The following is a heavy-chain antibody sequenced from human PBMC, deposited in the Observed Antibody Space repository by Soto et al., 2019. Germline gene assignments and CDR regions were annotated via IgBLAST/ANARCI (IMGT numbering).Heavy chain of an antibody. CDR1: GDSISTSSNY. D-gene: IGHD3-22*01. CDR3: ARRSIHDYDSSGCFRT. J-gene: IGHJ5*02. Sequence: QLQLQASGPGLVTPSETLSLTCSVSGDSISTSSNYWGGIRQPPGKGLEWIGGVSSRATINNTPSVKSRVTTSVATSTSHVSVRLSSLTAADTAIYYWARRSIHDYDSSGCFRTWGQGALFT. CDR2: VSSRATI. V-gene: IGHV4-39*01.